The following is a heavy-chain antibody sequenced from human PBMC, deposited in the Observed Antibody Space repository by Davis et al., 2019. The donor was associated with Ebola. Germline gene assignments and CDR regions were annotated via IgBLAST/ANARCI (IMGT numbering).Heavy chain of an antibody. J-gene: IGHJ4*02. CDR3: AREGVALDS. CDR2: INSDGSST. V-gene: IGHV3-74*01. Sequence: GESLKISCAASGFSFSGYWMHWVRQAPGKGLLWVSRINSDGSSTSYADSVKGRFTISRDNAKNTLYLQMNTLRAEDTAVYYCAREGVALDSWGQGTLVTVSS. D-gene: IGHD2-15*01. CDR1: GFSFSGYW.